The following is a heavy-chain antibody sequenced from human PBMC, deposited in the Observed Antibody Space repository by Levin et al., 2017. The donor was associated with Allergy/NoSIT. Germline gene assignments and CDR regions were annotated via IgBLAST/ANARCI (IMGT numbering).Heavy chain of an antibody. CDR1: GFTFSSYW. D-gene: IGHD2-2*02. CDR3: ARDDRYFTGTSSYRGGDFEY. CDR2: IKGDGSEK. J-gene: IGHJ4*02. V-gene: IGHV3-7*04. Sequence: QPGGSLRLSCAASGFTFSSYWMSWVRQAPEKGLEWVANIKGDGSEKYSVDSVKGRFTISRDNAKNSLYLQMNSLRAEDTAVYYCARDDRYFTGTSSYRGGDFEYWGQGTLVTVSS.